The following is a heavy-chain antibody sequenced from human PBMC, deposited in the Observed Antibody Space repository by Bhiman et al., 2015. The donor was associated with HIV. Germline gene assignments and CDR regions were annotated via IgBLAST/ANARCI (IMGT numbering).Heavy chain of an antibody. CDR1: GFTFINAW. J-gene: IGHJ4*02. D-gene: IGHD2-15*01. CDR3: TTDQEFTLDH. Sequence: EVQLVESGGGLVKPGGSLRLSCAASGFTFINAWMSWVRQAPGKGLEWVGRIKSKIDGGATYYAAPVKGRFSISRDDSKNTLYLQMNSLKTEDTAVYYCTTDQEFTLDHWGLGNPGHRLL. V-gene: IGHV3-15*01. CDR2: IKSKIDGGAT.